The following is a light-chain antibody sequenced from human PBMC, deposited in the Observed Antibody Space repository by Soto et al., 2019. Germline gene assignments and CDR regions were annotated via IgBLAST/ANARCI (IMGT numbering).Light chain of an antibody. Sequence: QSALTQPASVAGSPGQSITISCTGTSSDVGGFLYVSWFQQHPGKAPKLMIYAVSNRPSGISNRFAGSKSGNTASLTISGLPAEDEADYYCSSYSSSSTLVVFGGGTQLTVL. CDR2: AVS. CDR1: SSDVGGFLY. V-gene: IGLV2-14*01. J-gene: IGLJ2*01. CDR3: SSYSSSSTLVV.